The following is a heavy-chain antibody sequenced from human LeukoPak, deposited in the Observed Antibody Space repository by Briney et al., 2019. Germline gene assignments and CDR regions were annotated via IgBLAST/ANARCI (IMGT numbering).Heavy chain of an antibody. V-gene: IGHV4-59*08. CDR1: GGSISSYY. D-gene: IGHD3-3*01. CDR2: IYYSGST. CDR3: ARLVGGYYRGSYFDY. J-gene: IGHJ4*02. Sequence: PSETLSLTCTVSGGSISSYYWSWIRQPPGKGLEWIGYIYYSGSTNYNPSLKSRVTISVDTSKNQFSLKLSSVTAADTAVYYCARLVGGYYRGSYFDYWGQGTLVTVSP.